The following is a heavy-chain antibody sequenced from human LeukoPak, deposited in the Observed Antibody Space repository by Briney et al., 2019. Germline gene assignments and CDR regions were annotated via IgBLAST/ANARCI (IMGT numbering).Heavy chain of an antibody. D-gene: IGHD4-23*01. J-gene: IGHJ3*02. Sequence: SETLSLTCTVSGGSISSYYWSWIRQPPGKGLEWIGRIYTSGSTNYNPSLKSRVTMSADTSKNQFSLKLSSVTAADTAVYFCASGAVVDAFDIWGQGTMVTVSS. CDR3: ASGAVVDAFDI. CDR2: IYTSGST. V-gene: IGHV4-4*07. CDR1: GGSISSYY.